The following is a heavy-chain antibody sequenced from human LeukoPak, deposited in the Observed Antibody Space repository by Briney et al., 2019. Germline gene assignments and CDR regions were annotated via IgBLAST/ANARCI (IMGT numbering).Heavy chain of an antibody. CDR2: ISASGGYT. Sequence: PGGSLRLSCAASGFTFSSYAMNWVRQAPGKGLEWVSGISASGGYTYYADSVKGRFTISRGNSKNTLYLQMNSLRAEDTAVYYCTKSEASYCTGDCLSRILRDWGQGTLVTVSS. J-gene: IGHJ4*02. CDR3: TKSEASYCTGDCLSRILRD. CDR1: GFTFSSYA. V-gene: IGHV3-23*01. D-gene: IGHD2-21*02.